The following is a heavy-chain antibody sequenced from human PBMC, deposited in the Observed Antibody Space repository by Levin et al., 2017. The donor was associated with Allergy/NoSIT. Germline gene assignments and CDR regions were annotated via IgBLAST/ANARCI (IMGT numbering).Heavy chain of an antibody. J-gene: IGHJ4*02. V-gene: IGHV3-74*01. CDR1: GFTFSSYW. Sequence: GGSLRLSCAASGFTFSSYWMHWVRQAPGKGLVWVSRINSDGSSTSYADSVKGRFTISRDNAKNTLYLQMNSLRAEDTAVYYCARDSSPGGPYGSGSYYNPHHFDYWGQGTLVTVSS. D-gene: IGHD3-10*01. CDR3: ARDSSPGGPYGSGSYYNPHHFDY. CDR2: INSDGSST.